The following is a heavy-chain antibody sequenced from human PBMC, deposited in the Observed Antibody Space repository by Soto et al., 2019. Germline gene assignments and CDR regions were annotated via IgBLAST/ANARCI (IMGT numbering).Heavy chain of an antibody. CDR2: VHNSGST. Sequence: SETLSLTCTVSGGSISSHYWSWIRQPPGKRLEWIGYVHNSGSTNYNPSLKSRVTTAVDTSKNQFSLRLSSVTAADTAVYYCARHVYEFDNGDNNWFVSWGQGSLVTVPS. J-gene: IGHJ5*01. CDR1: GGSISSHY. D-gene: IGHD2-21*02. V-gene: IGHV4-59*08. CDR3: ARHVYEFDNGDNNWFVS.